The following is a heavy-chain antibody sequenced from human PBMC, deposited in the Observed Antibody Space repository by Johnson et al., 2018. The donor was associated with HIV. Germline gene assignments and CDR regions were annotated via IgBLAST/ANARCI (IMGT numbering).Heavy chain of an antibody. D-gene: IGHD5-18*01. J-gene: IGHJ3*02. CDR2: INSDGSST. CDR3: ARERDTDMAGDAFDI. Sequence: VQLVESGGGVVQPGGSLRLSCAASGFTFSSYWMHWVRQGPGKGLVWVSRINSDGSSTRYADSVKGRFTISRYNAKNTLYLQMNSLRAEDTAVYYCARERDTDMAGDAFDIWGQGTMVTVSS. V-gene: IGHV3-74*01. CDR1: GFTFSSYW.